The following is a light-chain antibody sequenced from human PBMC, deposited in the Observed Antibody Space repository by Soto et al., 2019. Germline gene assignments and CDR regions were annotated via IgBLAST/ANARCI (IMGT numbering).Light chain of an antibody. J-gene: IGKJ4*01. CDR3: QQYGSSRLT. CDR1: QSVSSSY. V-gene: IGKV3-20*01. Sequence: EIVLTQSPGTLSLSPGESATLSCRASQSVSSSYLAWYQQKPGQAPRLLIYGASSRATGIPDRFSGSGSGTDFTLTISRLEPEDFAVYYCQQYGSSRLTFGGGTKVDIK. CDR2: GAS.